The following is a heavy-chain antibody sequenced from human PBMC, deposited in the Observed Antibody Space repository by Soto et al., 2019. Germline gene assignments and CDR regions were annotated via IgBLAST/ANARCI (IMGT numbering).Heavy chain of an antibody. D-gene: IGHD2-2*01. V-gene: IGHV4-39*01. Sequence: SETLSLTCTVSGGSISSSSYYWGWIRQPPGKGLEWIGSIYYSGSTNYNPSLKSRVTISVDTSKNQFSLKLSSVTAADTAVYYCARVPGGYCSSTSCYVNYYMDVWGKGTTVTVSS. CDR3: ARVPGGYCSSTSCYVNYYMDV. CDR2: IYYSGST. J-gene: IGHJ6*03. CDR1: GGSISSSSYY.